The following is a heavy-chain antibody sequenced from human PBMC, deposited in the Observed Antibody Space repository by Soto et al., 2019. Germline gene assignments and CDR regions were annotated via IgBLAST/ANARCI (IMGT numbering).Heavy chain of an antibody. D-gene: IGHD3-16*02. J-gene: IGHJ5*02. CDR1: GFTFSSYS. CDR2: ISSSSSYI. CDR3: ARDPKNYDYVWGSYRTRDSNWFDP. Sequence: GGSLRLSCAASGFTFSSYSMNWVRQAPGKGLEWVSSISSSSSYIYYADSVKGRFTISRDNAKNSLYLQMNSLRAEDTAVYYCARDPKNYDYVWGSYRTRDSNWFDPWGQGTLVTVSS. V-gene: IGHV3-21*01.